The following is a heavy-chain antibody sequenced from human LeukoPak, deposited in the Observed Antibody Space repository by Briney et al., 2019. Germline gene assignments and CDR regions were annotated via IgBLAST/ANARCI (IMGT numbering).Heavy chain of an antibody. J-gene: IGHJ5*02. CDR3: ARRRQLVNWFDP. Sequence: GESLKISCKASGYSFTSYWIGWVRQMPGKGLEWMGITYPGDSDTRYSPSFQGQITISADKSISTAYLQWSSLKASDTAMYYCARRRQLVNWFDPWGQGTLVTVSS. CDR1: GYSFTSYW. V-gene: IGHV5-51*01. CDR2: TYPGDSDT. D-gene: IGHD6-6*01.